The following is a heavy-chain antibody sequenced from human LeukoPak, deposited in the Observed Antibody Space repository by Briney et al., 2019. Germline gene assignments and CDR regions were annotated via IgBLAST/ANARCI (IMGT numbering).Heavy chain of an antibody. V-gene: IGHV3-66*01. Sequence: GGSLRLSCAASGFTVSSNYMSWVRQAPGKGLEWVSFIYSDGSTYYADSVKGRFTISRDNSKNTLFLQMDSLRAEDTAVYYCAKERLKSEITIDAFDVWGHGTVVTVSS. CDR2: IYSDGST. D-gene: IGHD2-21*02. CDR3: AKERLKSEITIDAFDV. CDR1: GFTVSSNY. J-gene: IGHJ3*01.